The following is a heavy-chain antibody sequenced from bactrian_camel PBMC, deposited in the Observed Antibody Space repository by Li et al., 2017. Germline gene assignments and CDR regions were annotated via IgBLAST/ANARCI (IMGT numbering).Heavy chain of an antibody. CDR3: AADQSGSWPPQPRWYHR. CDR1: GFTTSGGC. Sequence: HVQLVESGGGSVQAGGSLRLSCAVSGFTTSGGCMGWFRQRPGEGREGVAAIYTGGSNTWYSDSVKGRLTISQDDASNILYLQMNNLKPEDTDMYYCAADQSGSWPPQPRWYHRWGQGTQVTVS. D-gene: IGHD3*01. CDR2: IYTGGSNT. J-gene: IGHJ4*01. V-gene: IGHV3S6*01.